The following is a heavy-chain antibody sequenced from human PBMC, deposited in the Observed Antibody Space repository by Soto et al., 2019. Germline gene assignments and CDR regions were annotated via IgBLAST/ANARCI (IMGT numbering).Heavy chain of an antibody. Sequence: GGSLRLSXDASGFTFSSYAMHWVRQAPGKGLEWVAVISYDGSNKYYADSVKGRFTISRDNSKNTLYLQMNSLRAEDTAVYYCARVRYYDILTGYYNAFDIWGQGTMVTVSS. CDR3: ARVRYYDILTGYYNAFDI. CDR2: ISYDGSNK. J-gene: IGHJ3*02. D-gene: IGHD3-9*01. CDR1: GFTFSSYA. V-gene: IGHV3-30-3*01.